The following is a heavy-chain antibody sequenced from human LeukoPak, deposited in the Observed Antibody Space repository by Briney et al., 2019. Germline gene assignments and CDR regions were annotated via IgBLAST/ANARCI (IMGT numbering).Heavy chain of an antibody. CDR1: GGSFSGYY. Sequence: SETLSLTCAVYGGSFSGYYWSWIRQPPGKGLEWIGEINHSGSTNYNPSLKSRVTISVDTSKNQFSLKLSSVTAADTAVYYCARESKRGYSGYDLFIGGGGFDPWGQGTLVTVSS. V-gene: IGHV4-34*01. J-gene: IGHJ5*02. D-gene: IGHD5-12*01. CDR3: ARESKRGYSGYDLFIGGGGFDP. CDR2: INHSGST.